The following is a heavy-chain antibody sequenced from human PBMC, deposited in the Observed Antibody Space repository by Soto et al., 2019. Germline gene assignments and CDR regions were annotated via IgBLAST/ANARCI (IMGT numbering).Heavy chain of an antibody. V-gene: IGHV3-15*01. D-gene: IGHD5-12*01. CDR1: GFTFSNAW. Sequence: GSLRLSCAASGFTFSNAWMSWVRQAPGKGLEWVGRIKSKTDGGTTDYAAPVKGRFTISRDDSKNTLYLQMNSLKTEDTAVYYCTTERGYSGYANYWGQGTLVTVSS. CDR3: TTERGYSGYANY. J-gene: IGHJ4*02. CDR2: IKSKTDGGTT.